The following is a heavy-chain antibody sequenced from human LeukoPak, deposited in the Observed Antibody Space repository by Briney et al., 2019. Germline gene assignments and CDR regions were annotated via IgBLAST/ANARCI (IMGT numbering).Heavy chain of an antibody. CDR3: ASGDTAMVYFDY. CDR2: IIPIFGTA. J-gene: IGHJ4*02. CDR1: GGTFSSYA. D-gene: IGHD5-18*01. Sequence: SVKVSCKASGGTFSSYAISWVRQAPGQGLEWMGGIIPIFGTANYAQKFQGRVTITADESTSTAYMELSSLRSEDTAVNYCASGDTAMVYFDYWGQGTLVTVSS. V-gene: IGHV1-69*13.